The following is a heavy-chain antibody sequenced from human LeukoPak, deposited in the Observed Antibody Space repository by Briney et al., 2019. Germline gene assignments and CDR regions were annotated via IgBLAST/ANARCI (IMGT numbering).Heavy chain of an antibody. V-gene: IGHV3-30*02. CDR2: IRYDGSNK. CDR1: GFTFSSYG. CDR3: AKDWDSSGWYSDY. Sequence: PGGSPRLSCAASGFTFSSYGMHWVRQAPGKGLEWVAFIRYDGSNKYYADSVKGRFTISRDNSKNTLYLQTNSLRAEDTAVYYCAKDWDSSGWYSDYWGQGTLVTVSS. D-gene: IGHD6-19*01. J-gene: IGHJ4*02.